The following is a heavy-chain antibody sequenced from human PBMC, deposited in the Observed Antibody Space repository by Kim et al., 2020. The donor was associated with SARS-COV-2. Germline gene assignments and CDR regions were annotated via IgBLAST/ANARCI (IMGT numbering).Heavy chain of an antibody. J-gene: IGHJ5*02. CDR3: ARGAAAGYNWFDP. CDR2: IIPILGIA. Sequence: SVKVSCKASGGTFSSYAISWVRQAPGQGLEWMGRIIPILGIANYAQKFQGRVTITADKSTSTAYMELSSLRSEDSAVYYCARGAAAGYNWFDPWGQGTL. V-gene: IGHV1-69*04. CDR1: GGTFSSYA. D-gene: IGHD6-13*01.